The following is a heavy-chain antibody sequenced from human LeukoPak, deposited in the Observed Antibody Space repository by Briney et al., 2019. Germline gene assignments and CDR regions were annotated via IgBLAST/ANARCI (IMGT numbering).Heavy chain of an antibody. CDR3: ARARWNYYYFDY. CDR2: ISSSGSTI. D-gene: IGHD1-7*01. J-gene: IGHJ4*02. Sequence: GGSLRLSCAASGFTFSDYYMSWIRQAPGKGLEWVSSISSSGSTIYYADSVKGRFTTSRDHAKNSLYLQMNSLRAEDTAVYYCARARWNYYYFDYWGQGTLVTVSS. CDR1: GFTFSDYY. V-gene: IGHV3-11*04.